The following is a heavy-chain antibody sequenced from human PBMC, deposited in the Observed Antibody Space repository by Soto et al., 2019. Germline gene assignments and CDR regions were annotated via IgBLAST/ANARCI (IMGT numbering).Heavy chain of an antibody. D-gene: IGHD3-3*01. CDR3: ARGIFGHVYYYYMDV. CDR1: GYTFTSYD. CDR2: MNPNSGNT. Sequence: ASVKVSCKASGYTFTSYDINWVRQATGQGLEWMGWMNPNSGNTGYAQKFQGRVTMTRNTSISTAYMELSSLRSEDTAVYYCARGIFGHVYYYYMDVWGKGTTVTVSS. V-gene: IGHV1-8*01. J-gene: IGHJ6*03.